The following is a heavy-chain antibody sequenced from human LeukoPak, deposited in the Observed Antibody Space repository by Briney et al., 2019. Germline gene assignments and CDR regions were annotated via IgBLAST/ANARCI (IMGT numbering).Heavy chain of an antibody. CDR1: GFTFSSYA. D-gene: IGHD3-22*01. V-gene: IGHV3-23*01. Sequence: PGGSLRLSCAASGFTFSSYAMSWVRHAPGKGLEWVSSITIIVAATYYADSVKGRFTISRDNSDNTLYLQMNSLRAEDTAVYYCAKDRPNYYGSNGHYYKLNGDCWGEGTLVTVSS. CDR3: AKDRPNYYGSNGHYYKLNGDC. CDR2: ITIIVAAT. J-gene: IGHJ4*02.